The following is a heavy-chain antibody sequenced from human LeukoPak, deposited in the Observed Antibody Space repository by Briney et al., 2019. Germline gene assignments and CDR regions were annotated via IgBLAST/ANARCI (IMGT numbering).Heavy chain of an antibody. CDR1: GFTFSSYA. CDR3: ARDSRYGYSQRIDY. Sequence: PGGSLRLSCAASGFTFSSYAMHWVRQAPGKGLEWVAVISYDGSNKYYADSVKGRFTISRDNSKNTLYLQMNSLRAGDTAVYYCARDSRYGYSQRIDYWGQGTLVTVSS. J-gene: IGHJ4*02. CDR2: ISYDGSNK. V-gene: IGHV3-30-3*01. D-gene: IGHD5-18*01.